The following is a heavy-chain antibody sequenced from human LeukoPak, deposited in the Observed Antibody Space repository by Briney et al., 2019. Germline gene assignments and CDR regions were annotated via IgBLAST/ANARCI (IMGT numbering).Heavy chain of an antibody. V-gene: IGHV1-69*13. D-gene: IGHD2-8*01. CDR2: IIPIFGTA. CDR3: AYRKVYAKTNWFDP. CDR1: GGTFSSYA. Sequence: ASVKVSCKASGGTFSSYAISWVRQAPGQGLELMGGIIPIFGTANYSQKFQGRVTITADESTSTAYMELSSLRSEDTAVYYCAYRKVYAKTNWFDPWGQGTLVTVSS. J-gene: IGHJ5*02.